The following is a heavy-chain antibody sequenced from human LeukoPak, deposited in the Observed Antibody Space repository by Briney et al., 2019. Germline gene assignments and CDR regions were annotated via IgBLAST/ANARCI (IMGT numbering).Heavy chain of an antibody. CDR3: ASTPEGVSYYYYMDV. D-gene: IGHD3-10*01. CDR1: GGTFSSYA. Sequence: SVTVSCKASGGTFSSYAISWVRQAPGQGLEWMGGIIPIFGTANYAQKFQGRVTITTDESTSTAYMELSSLRSEDTAVYYCASTPEGVSYYYYMDVWGKGTTVTVSS. V-gene: IGHV1-69*05. J-gene: IGHJ6*03. CDR2: IIPIFGTA.